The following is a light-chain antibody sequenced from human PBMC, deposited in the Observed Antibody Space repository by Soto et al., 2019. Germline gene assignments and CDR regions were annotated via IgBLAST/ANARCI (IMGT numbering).Light chain of an antibody. Sequence: AIQLTQSPSSLSASVGDRVTITCRASQGISSALDWYQQKPGKAPKLLIYDASSLESGVPSRFSGSGSGTDFTLTISSLQPEDFATYYCQQFNSYALTFGGGTKVEIK. CDR3: QQFNSYALT. J-gene: IGKJ4*01. V-gene: IGKV1-13*02. CDR1: QGISSA. CDR2: DAS.